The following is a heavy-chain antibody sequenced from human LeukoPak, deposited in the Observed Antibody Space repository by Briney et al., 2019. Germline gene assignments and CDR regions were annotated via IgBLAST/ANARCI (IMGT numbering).Heavy chain of an antibody. D-gene: IGHD2-8*01. Sequence: GASVKVSCKASGYTFTGYYMHWVRQAPGQGLEWLGWINPNSGGTNYAQKFQGRVTMTRDTSISTAYMELSRLRSDDTAIYYCAREINGIRPLVNWFDPWGQGTLVTVSS. V-gene: IGHV1-2*02. CDR3: AREINGIRPLVNWFDP. CDR2: INPNSGGT. J-gene: IGHJ5*02. CDR1: GYTFTGYY.